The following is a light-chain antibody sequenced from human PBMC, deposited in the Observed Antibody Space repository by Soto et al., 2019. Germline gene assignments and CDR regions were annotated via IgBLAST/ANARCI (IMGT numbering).Light chain of an antibody. J-gene: IGKJ4*01. V-gene: IGKV3-20*01. CDR3: QQYGSSPLT. CDR1: QSVSGRY. Sequence: DIGLTQSAGTLSCSPGERATLSCRASQSVSGRYLAWYQQKNGQAPRLLIYGASSRAGAIPDRFSGSGYGTDFNLTISRLETEDFAVYYCQQYGSSPLTFGGGTKVDIK. CDR2: GAS.